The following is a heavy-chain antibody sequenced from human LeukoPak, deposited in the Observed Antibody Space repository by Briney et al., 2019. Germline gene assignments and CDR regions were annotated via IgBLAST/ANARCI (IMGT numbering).Heavy chain of an antibody. Sequence: PGGSLRLSGAASGFTVSSNYMIWVRQAPGKGLEWVSVIYSGGSTYYADSVKGRFTISRDNSKNTLYLQMNSLRAEDTAVYYCARFHDYGDYKGAFDIWGQGTMVTVSS. CDR2: IYSGGST. D-gene: IGHD4-17*01. J-gene: IGHJ3*02. V-gene: IGHV3-66*01. CDR3: ARFHDYGDYKGAFDI. CDR1: GFTVSSNY.